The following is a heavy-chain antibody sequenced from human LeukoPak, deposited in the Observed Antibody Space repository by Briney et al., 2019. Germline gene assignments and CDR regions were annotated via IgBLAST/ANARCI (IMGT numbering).Heavy chain of an antibody. CDR2: INPNSGGT. Sequence: ASVKVSCKASGYTFTGYYMHWVRQAPGQGLEWMGWINPNSGGTNYAQKLQGRVTMTTDTSTSTAYMELRSLRSDDTAVYYCARVDSGDWYSGMDVWGQGTTVTVSS. J-gene: IGHJ6*02. D-gene: IGHD1-26*01. CDR3: ARVDSGDWYSGMDV. CDR1: GYTFTGYY. V-gene: IGHV1-2*02.